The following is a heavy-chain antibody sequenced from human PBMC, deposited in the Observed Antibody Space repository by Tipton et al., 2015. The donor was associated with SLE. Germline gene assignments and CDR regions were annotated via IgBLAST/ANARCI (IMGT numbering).Heavy chain of an antibody. V-gene: IGHV4-31*03. CDR1: GGSINSGGYY. CDR2: IYYSGST. CDR3: ARGQGGARFLDRYYMDV. J-gene: IGHJ6*03. D-gene: IGHD3-3*01. Sequence: TLSLTCTVSGGSINSGGYYWSWIRQHPGNGLEWIGDIYYSGSTHYNASLKSRASISLDTSENQISLKLSSVTAADTAVYYCARGQGGARFLDRYYMDVWGKGTTVTVSS.